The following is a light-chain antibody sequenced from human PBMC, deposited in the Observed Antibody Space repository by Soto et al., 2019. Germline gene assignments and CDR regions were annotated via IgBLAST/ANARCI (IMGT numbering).Light chain of an antibody. CDR1: SSDVGDYNY. CDR3: SSFISSSTLEV. V-gene: IGLV2-14*01. J-gene: IGLJ1*01. CDR2: EVS. Sequence: QSALTQPASVSASPGQSITISCTGTSSDVGDYNYVSWYQQHPGKAPKLMLYEVSNRPSGVSTRFSGSKSGNTASLTISGLQAEDEADYYCSSFISSSTLEVFGTGTKVTVL.